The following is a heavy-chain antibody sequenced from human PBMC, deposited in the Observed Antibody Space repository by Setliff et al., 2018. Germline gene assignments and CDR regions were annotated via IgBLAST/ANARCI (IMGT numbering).Heavy chain of an antibody. D-gene: IGHD2-15*01. CDR3: AREGVDTRSSTDYRYYMDV. V-gene: IGHV1-69*05. J-gene: IGHJ6*03. CDR2: TIPLFGTT. CDR1: GGTFSNYG. Sequence: SVKVSCKASGGTFSNYGVSWVRQAPGQGLEWMGGTIPLFGTTDYAQKFHGRVTIITDESTSTAYMELSRLTSDDSAVYYCAREGVDTRSSTDYRYYMDVWGQGTTVTVSS.